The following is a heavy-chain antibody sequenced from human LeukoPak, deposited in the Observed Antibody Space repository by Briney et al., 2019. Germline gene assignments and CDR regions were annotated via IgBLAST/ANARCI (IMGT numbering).Heavy chain of an antibody. CDR2: ISYDGSNK. J-gene: IGHJ4*02. CDR1: GFTFSSYA. D-gene: IGHD2/OR15-2a*01. V-gene: IGHV3-30*04. Sequence: GGSLRLSCAASGFTFSSYAMHWVRQAPGKGLEWVAVISYDGSNKYYADSVKGRFTISRDNSKNTLYLQMNSLRAEDTAVYYCARDSGFSGAQRGEFWGQGTLVTVSS. CDR3: ARDSGFSGAQRGEF.